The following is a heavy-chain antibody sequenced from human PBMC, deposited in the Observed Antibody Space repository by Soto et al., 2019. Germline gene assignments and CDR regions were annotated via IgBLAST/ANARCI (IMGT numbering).Heavy chain of an antibody. Sequence: QVQLQESGPGLVKSSQTLSLTCTVSGGSIRTAGYYWGWNRQRPGKGLEWIGYIFYSGTTNYNPSLKSRVTISVDMSKNQFSLRLSSVTAADTALYFCARTTAVPNTLRSRYFFDYWGQGTLVTVSS. CDR1: GGSIRTAGYY. V-gene: IGHV4-31*03. CDR3: ARTTAVPNTLRSRYFFDY. J-gene: IGHJ4*02. D-gene: IGHD4-17*01. CDR2: IFYSGTT.